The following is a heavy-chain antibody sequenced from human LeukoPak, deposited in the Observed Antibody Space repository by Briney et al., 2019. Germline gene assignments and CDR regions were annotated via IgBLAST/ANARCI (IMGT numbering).Heavy chain of an antibody. Sequence: PSETLSLTCTVSGGSISSYYWSWIRQPPGKGLEWIGYIYYSGSTKYNPSLKSRVTISVDTSKNQFSLKLSSVTAADTAVYYCARDYGRPWGDNWYFDLWGRGTLVTVSS. CDR1: GGSISSYY. D-gene: IGHD3-16*01. CDR3: ARDYGRPWGDNWYFDL. V-gene: IGHV4-59*01. J-gene: IGHJ2*01. CDR2: IYYSGST.